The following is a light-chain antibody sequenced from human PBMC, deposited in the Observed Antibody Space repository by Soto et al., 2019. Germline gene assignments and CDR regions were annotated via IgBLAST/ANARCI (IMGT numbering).Light chain of an antibody. CDR3: QEHHYRRPIT. J-gene: IGKJ4*01. V-gene: IGKV3-15*01. CDR2: GAS. Sequence: IEMTQSPGTLSVSPGERATLSCRASQNIGNKVGWYQQKPGQAPRLLIYGASTRATGIPVRFSCGGSGTEFTLTITSMQYQDGSGDYCQEHHYRRPITFGGGTKVEIK. CDR1: QNIGNK.